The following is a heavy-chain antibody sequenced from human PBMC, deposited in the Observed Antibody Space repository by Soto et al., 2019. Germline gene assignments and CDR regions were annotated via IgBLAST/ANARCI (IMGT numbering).Heavy chain of an antibody. CDR1: GVSIGSHDW. Sequence: SETLSLTCAVSGVSIGSHDWWTWVRQPPGKGLEWIGESHQSGNTNYNSSLESRVTISLDKSKNHFSLQLGSVTVADTAVYYCATRDTGRVYWGQGTLVTVSS. V-gene: IGHV4-4*02. CDR3: ATRDTGRVY. D-gene: IGHD5-18*01. J-gene: IGHJ4*02. CDR2: SHQSGNT.